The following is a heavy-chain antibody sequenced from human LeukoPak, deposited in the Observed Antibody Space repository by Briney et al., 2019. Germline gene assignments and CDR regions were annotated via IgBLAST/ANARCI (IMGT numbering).Heavy chain of an antibody. Sequence: GGSLRLSCAASGFTFSSYAMSWVRQAPGKGLEWVSAISGSGGSTYYADSVKGRFTISRDNSKNTLYLQMNSLRAEDTAVYYCAEVLSGSGSPGDYWGQGTLVTVSS. CDR1: GFTFSSYA. CDR3: AEVLSGSGSPGDY. CDR2: ISGSGGST. V-gene: IGHV3-23*01. J-gene: IGHJ4*02. D-gene: IGHD3-10*01.